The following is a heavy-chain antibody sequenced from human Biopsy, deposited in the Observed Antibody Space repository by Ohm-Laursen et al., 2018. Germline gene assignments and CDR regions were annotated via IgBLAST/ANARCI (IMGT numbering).Heavy chain of an antibody. Sequence: GSLRLSCAASGFTFSNYNMNWIRQAPGKGLEWISHISSSGTTIYYGDVVRGRFTISRDNDKNSLFLQMNSLRADDTAVYYCSGRYDIGAYGVDVWGQGTTVIVSS. CDR2: ISSSGTTI. CDR3: SGRYDIGAYGVDV. V-gene: IGHV3-11*01. D-gene: IGHD3-9*01. CDR1: GFTFSNYN. J-gene: IGHJ6*02.